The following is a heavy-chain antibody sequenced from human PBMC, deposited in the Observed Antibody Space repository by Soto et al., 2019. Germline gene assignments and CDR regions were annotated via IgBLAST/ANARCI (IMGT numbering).Heavy chain of an antibody. CDR1: GGSFSGYY. CDR3: ASSHLFDYDFWSGDYYYYGMDV. V-gene: IGHV4-34*01. D-gene: IGHD3-3*01. Sequence: SETLSLTCAVYGGSFSGYYWSWIRQPPGKGLEWIREINHSGSTNYNPSLKSRVTISVDTSKNQFSLKLSSVTAADTAVYYCASSHLFDYDFWSGDYYYYGMDVWGQGTTVTISS. J-gene: IGHJ6*02. CDR2: INHSGST.